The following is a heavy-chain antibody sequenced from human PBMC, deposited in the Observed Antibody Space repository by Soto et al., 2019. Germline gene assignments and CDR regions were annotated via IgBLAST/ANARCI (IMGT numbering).Heavy chain of an antibody. J-gene: IGHJ2*01. V-gene: IGHV1-69*02. D-gene: IGHD5-12*01. Sequence: QVQLVQSGAEVKKPGSSVKVSCKASGGTFSSYTISWVRQAPGQGLEWMGRIIPILGIANYAQKFQGRVTITADKSTSTAYMELSSLRSEDTAVYYCASSAPSGHWYFDLWGRGTLVTASS. CDR3: ASSAPSGHWYFDL. CDR1: GGTFSSYT. CDR2: IIPILGIA.